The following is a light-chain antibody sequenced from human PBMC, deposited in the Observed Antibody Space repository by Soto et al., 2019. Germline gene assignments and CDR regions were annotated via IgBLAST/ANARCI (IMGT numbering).Light chain of an antibody. CDR1: LSVSSSY. V-gene: IGKV3-20*01. CDR3: QQYGSSPLT. CDR2: GAS. Sequence: EIVLTQSPGTLSLSPGERATLSCRASLSVSSSYLAWYQQKPGQAPRLLIYGASSRATGIPDRFSGSGSGTDFTLTISRLEPEDVAVYYCQQYGSSPLTFGGVTKVEIK. J-gene: IGKJ4*01.